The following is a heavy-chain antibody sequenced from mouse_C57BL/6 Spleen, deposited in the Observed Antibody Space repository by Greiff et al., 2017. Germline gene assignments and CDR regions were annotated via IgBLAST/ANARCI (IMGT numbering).Heavy chain of an antibody. Sequence: VKLQESGAELVKPGASVKISCKASGYTFTDYYINWVKQRPGQGLEWIGKIGPGSGSTYYNEKFKGKATLTADKSSSTAYMQLSSLTSADSAVYLCARALICEGNYVDAMDDWGQGTSVTVAS. CDR2: IGPGSGST. CDR3: ARALICEGNYVDAMDD. CDR1: GYTFTDYY. V-gene: IGHV1-77*01. J-gene: IGHJ4*01. D-gene: IGHD2-1*01.